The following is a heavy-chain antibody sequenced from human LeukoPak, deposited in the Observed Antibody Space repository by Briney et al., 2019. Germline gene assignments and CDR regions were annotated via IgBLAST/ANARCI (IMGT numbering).Heavy chain of an antibody. D-gene: IGHD5-18*01. J-gene: IGHJ6*03. CDR3: AKGAGYSYGYGYYYYMDV. CDR2: ISGSGGST. CDR1: GFTFSSYA. Sequence: GGSLRLPCAASGFTFSSYAMSWVRQAPGKGLEWVSAISGSGGSTYYADSVKGRFTISRDNSKNTLYLQMNSLRAEDTAVYYCAKGAGYSYGYGYYYYMDVWGKGTTVTVSS. V-gene: IGHV3-23*01.